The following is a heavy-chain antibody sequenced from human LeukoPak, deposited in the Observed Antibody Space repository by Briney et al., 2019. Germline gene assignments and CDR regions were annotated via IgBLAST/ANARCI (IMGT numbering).Heavy chain of an antibody. V-gene: IGHV1-46*01. J-gene: IGHJ3*02. Sequence: ASVKVSCKASGYTFTRHYMNWVRQAPGQGLEWMGKINPSSGGTGYAQKFQGRATMTRDTSTSTVYMELTSLRSEDTAVYYCARDGLYCTNGVCSSDIWGQGTLVTVSS. CDR2: INPSSGGT. D-gene: IGHD2-8*01. CDR3: ARDGLYCTNGVCSSDI. CDR1: GYTFTRHY.